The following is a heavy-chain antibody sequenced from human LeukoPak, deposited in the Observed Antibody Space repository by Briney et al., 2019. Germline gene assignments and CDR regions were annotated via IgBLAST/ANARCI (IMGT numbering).Heavy chain of an antibody. CDR1: GGTFSSYA. V-gene: IGHV1-69*04. CDR2: IIPILGIA. Sequence: ASVKVSCKASGGTFSSYAISWVRQAPGQGLEWMGRIIPILGIANYAQKFQGRVTITADKSTSTAYMELSSLRSEDTAVYYCARDLGGSGYFLYWYFDLWGRGTLVTVSS. D-gene: IGHD5-12*01. CDR3: ARDLGGSGYFLYWYFDL. J-gene: IGHJ2*01.